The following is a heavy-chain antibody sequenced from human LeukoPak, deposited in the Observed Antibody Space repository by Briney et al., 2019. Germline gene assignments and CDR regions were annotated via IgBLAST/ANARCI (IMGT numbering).Heavy chain of an antibody. Sequence: PSETLSLTCSVSGYSISSGYYGGWIRQPPGKGREGIGSIYHIGSTNYNPSLKSRGTISVDTSENPFSLKLSSVTAADTAVYYCARDRGITMIVTRGYLDYWGQGTLVTVSS. D-gene: IGHD3-22*01. V-gene: IGHV4-38-2*02. J-gene: IGHJ4*02. CDR1: GYSISSGYY. CDR2: IYHIGST. CDR3: ARDRGITMIVTRGYLDY.